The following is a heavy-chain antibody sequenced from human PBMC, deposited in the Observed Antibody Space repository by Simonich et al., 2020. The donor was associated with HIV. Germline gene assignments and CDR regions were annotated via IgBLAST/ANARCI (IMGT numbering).Heavy chain of an antibody. CDR2: VILNGGT. V-gene: IGHV4-34*12. D-gene: IGHD6-13*01. Sequence: QVQLQQWGAGLLKSSETLSLTCAVYGGYLSNYYWSWIRQPPGKGLEWIGEVILNGGTYHNPTLKSRVTISVDTSKNQFSLKLSSVTAADTAVYYCARQHSSSWYPDWFDPWGQGTLVTVSS. J-gene: IGHJ5*02. CDR1: GGYLSNYY. CDR3: ARQHSSSWYPDWFDP.